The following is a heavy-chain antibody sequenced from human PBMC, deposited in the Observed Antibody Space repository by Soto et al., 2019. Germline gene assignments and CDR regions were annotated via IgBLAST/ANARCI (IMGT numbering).Heavy chain of an antibody. Sequence: QVQLVQSGAEVKKPGASVKVSCKASGYTFSSYGITWVRQAPGQGLEWMGWISTYNDNTKYAQKVQGRVTMTTDASTITAYMELTSLRSDDTAIYYCARDPFHYDSSGYYSVYWGQGTLVTVSS. D-gene: IGHD3-22*01. V-gene: IGHV1-18*01. CDR2: ISTYNDNT. CDR1: GYTFSSYG. CDR3: ARDPFHYDSSGYYSVY. J-gene: IGHJ4*02.